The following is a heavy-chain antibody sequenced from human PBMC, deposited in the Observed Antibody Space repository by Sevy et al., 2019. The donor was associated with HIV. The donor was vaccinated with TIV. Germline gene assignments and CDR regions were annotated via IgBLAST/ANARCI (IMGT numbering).Heavy chain of an antibody. CDR1: GGSISSGGYY. J-gene: IGHJ4*02. V-gene: IGHV4-31*03. CDR2: IYYSGST. Sequence: SETLSLTCTVSGGSISSGGYYWSWIRQHPGKGLEWIGYIYYSGSTYYNPSLKSRVTISVDTSKNQFSLKLSSVTAADTAVYYCARGSRVATIPGGYYFDYWGQGTLVTVSS. D-gene: IGHD5-12*01. CDR3: ARGSRVATIPGGYYFDY.